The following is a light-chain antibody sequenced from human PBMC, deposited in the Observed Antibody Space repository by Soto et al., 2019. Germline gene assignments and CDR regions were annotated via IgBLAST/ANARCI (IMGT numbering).Light chain of an antibody. CDR1: QSVSNN. Sequence: EIVLTQSPGTLSLSPWERATLSCRASQSVSNNYLAWYQQKPGQAPRLLTHGASNRATGIPARFSGVGSGTEFTLTISNLQSEDFAVYYCHHYNNWWAFGQGTKVDIK. CDR2: GAS. CDR3: HHYNNWWA. J-gene: IGKJ1*01. V-gene: IGKV3-15*01.